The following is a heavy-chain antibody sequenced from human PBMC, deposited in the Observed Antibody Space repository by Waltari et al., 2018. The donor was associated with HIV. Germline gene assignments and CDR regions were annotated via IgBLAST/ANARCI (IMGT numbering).Heavy chain of an antibody. CDR3: ARESGYQLVRWLDP. CDR2: INPISGGT. V-gene: IGHV1-2*02. J-gene: IGHJ5*02. CDR1: GYMFTGHY. Sequence: QVHLVQSGPEVKKPGASMKVSCKASGYMFTGHYMHWLPQAPGQGLEWMGWINPISGGTNYAQTLQGRVTMTRDASINTVYMELKRLRYDDTAMYYWARESGYQLVRWLDPWGQGTRVTVSS. D-gene: IGHD2-2*01.